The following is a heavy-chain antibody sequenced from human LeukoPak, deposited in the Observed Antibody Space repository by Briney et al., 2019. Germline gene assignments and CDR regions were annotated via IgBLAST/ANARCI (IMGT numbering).Heavy chain of an antibody. CDR2: IYYSGST. CDR3: ARVYETRGYSSSWTFDY. CDR1: GGSISSYY. Sequence: PSETLSLTCTVSGGSISSYYWSWIRQPPGKGLEWIGYIYYSGSTNYNPSLKSRVTMSVDTSKNQFSLKLSSVTAADTAVYYCARVYETRGYSSSWTFDYWGQGTLVTVSS. J-gene: IGHJ4*02. D-gene: IGHD6-13*01. V-gene: IGHV4-59*01.